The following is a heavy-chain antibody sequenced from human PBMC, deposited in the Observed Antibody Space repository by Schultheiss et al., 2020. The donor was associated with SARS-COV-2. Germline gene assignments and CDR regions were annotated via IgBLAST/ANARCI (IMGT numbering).Heavy chain of an antibody. V-gene: IGHV3-30*12. CDR3: ARDRSWYRGTFDI. J-gene: IGHJ3*02. D-gene: IGHD6-13*01. CDR1: GFTFSSYA. Sequence: GGSLRLSCAASGFTFSSYAMHWVRQAPGKGLEWVAVISYDGSNKYYADSVKGRFTISRDNAKNSLYLQMNSLRDEDTAVYYCARDRSWYRGTFDIWGQGTMVNVSS. CDR2: ISYDGSNK.